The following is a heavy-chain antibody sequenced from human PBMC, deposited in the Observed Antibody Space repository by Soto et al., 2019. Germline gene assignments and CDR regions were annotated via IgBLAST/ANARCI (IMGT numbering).Heavy chain of an antibody. CDR1: GYTFSSYG. CDR2: ISAYNGNT. V-gene: IGHV1-18*04. J-gene: IGHJ5*02. D-gene: IGHD3-3*01. Sequence: GASVKVSCKASGYTFSSYGISWVRQAPGQGLEWMGWISAYNGNTNYAQKLQGRVTMATDTSTSTAYMELRSLRSDDTAVYYCARVPRDDFWFDHWGQGTLGTVSS. CDR3: ARVPRDDFWFDH.